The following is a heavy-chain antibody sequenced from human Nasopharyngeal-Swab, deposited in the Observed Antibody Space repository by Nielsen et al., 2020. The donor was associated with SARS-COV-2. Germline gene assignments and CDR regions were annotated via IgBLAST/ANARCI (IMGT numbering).Heavy chain of an antibody. CDR2: INPSGGST. J-gene: IGHJ5*02. D-gene: IGHD3-10*01. V-gene: IGHV1-46*01. CDR3: ARRLTMVRGVIPYNWFDP. Sequence: WVGQAPGQGLEWMGIINPSGGSTSYAQKFQGRVTMTRDTSTSTVYMELSSLRSEDTAVYYCARRLTMVRGVIPYNWFDPWGQGTLVTVSS.